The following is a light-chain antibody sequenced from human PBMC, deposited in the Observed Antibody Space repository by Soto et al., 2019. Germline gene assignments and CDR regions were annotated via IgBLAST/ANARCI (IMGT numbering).Light chain of an antibody. J-gene: IGLJ3*02. CDR3: QSYDSSLSGWV. CDR1: SSNIGAGYD. CDR2: GNS. V-gene: IGLV1-40*01. Sequence: QSVLTQPPSVSGAPGQRVTISCTGSSSNIGAGYDVHWYQQLPGRAPKLLIYGNSNRPSGVPDRFSGSKSGTSASLAITGLQAEDEADFYCQSYDSSLSGWVFGGGTKVTVL.